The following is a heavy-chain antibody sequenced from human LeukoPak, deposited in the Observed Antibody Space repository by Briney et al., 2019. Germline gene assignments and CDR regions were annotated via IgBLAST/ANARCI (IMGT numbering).Heavy chain of an antibody. D-gene: IGHD5-24*01. V-gene: IGHV3-53*01. Sequence: GGSLRLSCAASGFTVSSNYMSWVRQAPGKGLEWVSVIYSGGSTYYADSVKGRFTISRDNSKNTLYLQMNSLRAEDTAVYYCAREAQVELWGYFDLWGRGTLVTVSS. J-gene: IGHJ2*01. CDR1: GFTVSSNY. CDR3: AREAQVELWGYFDL. CDR2: IYSGGST.